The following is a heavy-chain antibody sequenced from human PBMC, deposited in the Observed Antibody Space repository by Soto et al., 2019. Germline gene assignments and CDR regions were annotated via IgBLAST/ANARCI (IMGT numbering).Heavy chain of an antibody. Sequence: SETLSLTCTVSGGSISGGDYYWSWIRQPPGKGLEWIGYIYYSGSTYYNPSLKSRVTISVDTSKNQFSLKLSSVTAADTAVYYCARAADIVAPGRINWFDPWGQGTLVTVSS. CDR1: GGSISGGDYY. D-gene: IGHD5-12*01. CDR2: IYYSGST. CDR3: ARAADIVAPGRINWFDP. V-gene: IGHV4-30-4*01. J-gene: IGHJ5*02.